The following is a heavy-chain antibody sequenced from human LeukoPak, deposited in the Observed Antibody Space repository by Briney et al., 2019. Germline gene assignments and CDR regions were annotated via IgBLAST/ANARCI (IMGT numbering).Heavy chain of an antibody. CDR3: ARERGIAARSFDY. D-gene: IGHD6-6*01. Sequence: GGSLRLSCAASGFTFSDYYMSWIRQAPGKGLEWVSYISSSGSTIYYADSVKGRFTISRDNAVNSLYLQMNSLRAEDTAVYYCARERGIAARSFDYWGQGTLVTVSS. CDR2: ISSSGSTI. J-gene: IGHJ4*02. V-gene: IGHV3-11*01. CDR1: GFTFSDYY.